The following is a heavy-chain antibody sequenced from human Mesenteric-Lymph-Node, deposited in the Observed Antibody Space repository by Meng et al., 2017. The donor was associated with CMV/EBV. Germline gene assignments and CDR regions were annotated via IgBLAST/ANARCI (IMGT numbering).Heavy chain of an antibody. J-gene: IGHJ6*02. Sequence: GGSLRLSCAASGFTFSNYEMNWVRQAPGKGLEWVANINQDGSEKYYVDSVKGRFTISRDNAKNSLYLQMNSLRAEDTAVYYCARDRLPYYDFWSGYYTGLVRGQEYGMDVWGQGTTVTVSS. CDR2: INQDGSEK. CDR1: GFTFSNYE. V-gene: IGHV3-7*01. D-gene: IGHD3-3*01. CDR3: ARDRLPYYDFWSGYYTGLVRGQEYGMDV.